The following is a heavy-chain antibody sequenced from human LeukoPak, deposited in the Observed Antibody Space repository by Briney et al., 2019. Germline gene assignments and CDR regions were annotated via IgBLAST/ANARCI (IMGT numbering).Heavy chain of an antibody. J-gene: IGHJ5*02. CDR2: ISAYNGNT. CDR3: ARVGVVVVPAAVGRTQLWFDP. Sequence: ASVKVSCKASGYTFTSYGISWVRQAPGQGLEWMGWISAYNGNTNYAQKLQGRVTMTTDTSTSTAYMELRSLRSDDTAVYYCARVGVVVVPAAVGRTQLWFDPWGQETLVTVSS. CDR1: GYTFTSYG. V-gene: IGHV1-18*01. D-gene: IGHD2-2*01.